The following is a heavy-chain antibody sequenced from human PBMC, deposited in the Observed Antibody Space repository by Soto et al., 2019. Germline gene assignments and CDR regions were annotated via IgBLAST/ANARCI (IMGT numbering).Heavy chain of an antibody. J-gene: IGHJ4*02. CDR3: AREVGYGAFSAALLD. CDR1: GGTFSSHS. D-gene: IGHD4-17*01. Sequence: VQLMQSGAEVKQPGSSLKVSCKASGGTFSSHSINWVRQAPGQGLAWLGGIITLFVTANYAQYFQGRVTITADQSTSTAYMELNSLRSDDTAVYYCAREVGYGAFSAALLDWGQGTRVTVSS. V-gene: IGHV1-69*01. CDR2: IITLFVTA.